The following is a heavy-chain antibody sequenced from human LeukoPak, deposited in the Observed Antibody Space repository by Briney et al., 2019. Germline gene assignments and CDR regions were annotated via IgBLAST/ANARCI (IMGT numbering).Heavy chain of an antibody. CDR3: ARGGSTGTNLNWVDP. J-gene: IGHJ5*02. Sequence: SETLSLTCTVSGGSISSYYWSWIRQPPGKGLEWIGYIYYSGSTNYNPSLKSRVTISVDTSKNQFSLKLSSVTAADTAVYYCARGGSTGTNLNWVDPWGQGTLVTVSS. CDR2: IYYSGST. V-gene: IGHV4-59*01. CDR1: GGSISSYY. D-gene: IGHD1-1*01.